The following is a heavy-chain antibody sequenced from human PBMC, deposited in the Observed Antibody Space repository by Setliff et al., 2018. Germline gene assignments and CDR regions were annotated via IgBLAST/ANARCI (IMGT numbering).Heavy chain of an antibody. J-gene: IGHJ4*02. D-gene: IGHD3-22*01. V-gene: IGHV4-59*08. CDR3: ARARSGDYSDSTGYLDY. CDR2: IYYSGST. CDR1: GASISTYY. Sequence: SETLSLTCTVSGASISTYYWSWIRQSPGKGLEWIGYIYYSGSTNYNPSLKSRVTISVDTSKNQFSLKLSSVSTADTAVYYCARARSGDYSDSTGYLDYWGQGTLVTVSS.